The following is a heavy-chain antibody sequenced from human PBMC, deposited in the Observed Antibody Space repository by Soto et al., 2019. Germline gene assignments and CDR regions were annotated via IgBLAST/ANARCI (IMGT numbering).Heavy chain of an antibody. CDR3: ARDVGSGSSGWYEDY. CDR1: GGTFSSYA. D-gene: IGHD6-19*01. J-gene: IGHJ4*02. CDR2: IIPICGTT. V-gene: IGHV1-69*05. Sequence: SVKVSCKASGGTFSSYAISWVRQAPGQGLEWMGIIIPICGTTNYAQKFQGRVTMTRDTSTSTVYMELSSLRSEDTAVYYCARDVGSGSSGWYEDYWGQGTLVTVSS.